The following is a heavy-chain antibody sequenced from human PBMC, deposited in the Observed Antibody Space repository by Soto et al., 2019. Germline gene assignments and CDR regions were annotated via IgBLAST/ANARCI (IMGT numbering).Heavy chain of an antibody. CDR3: AKGDYYDSSGYLHFGY. J-gene: IGHJ4*02. CDR2: ISWNSGSI. D-gene: IGHD3-22*01. V-gene: IGHV3-9*01. Sequence: GGSLRLSCAASGFTFDDYAMHWVRQAPGKGLEWVSGISWNSGSIGYADSVKGRFTISRDNAKNSLYLQMNSLRAEDTALYYCAKGDYYDSSGYLHFGYWGQGTLVTVSA. CDR1: GFTFDDYA.